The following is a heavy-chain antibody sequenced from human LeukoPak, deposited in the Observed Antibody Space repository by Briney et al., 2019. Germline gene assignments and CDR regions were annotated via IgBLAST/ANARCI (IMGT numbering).Heavy chain of an antibody. Sequence: GGSLRLSCAASGFTFSSYWMSWVRQAPGKGLEWVANIKQDGSKKYYVDSVKGRFTTSRDNAKNSLYLQMNSLRDEDTAVYYCARDTPLYADSPDAFDIWGQGTMVTVSS. J-gene: IGHJ3*02. V-gene: IGHV3-7*01. CDR2: IKQDGSKK. CDR1: GFTFSSYW. D-gene: IGHD2/OR15-2a*01. CDR3: ARDTPLYADSPDAFDI.